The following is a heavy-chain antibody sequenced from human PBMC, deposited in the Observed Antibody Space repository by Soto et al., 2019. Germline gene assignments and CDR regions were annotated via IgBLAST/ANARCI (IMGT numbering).Heavy chain of an antibody. J-gene: IGHJ4*02. CDR1: GGSINSGGYS. Sequence: QILSLTCAVGGGSINSGGYSRSWIRQPPGKGLEWIGYMYHSGSTYYNPSLKSRVTISIDRSKNQFSLKLSSVTAADTAVYYCARVPDYWGQGILVTVSS. CDR2: MYHSGST. D-gene: IGHD2-2*01. V-gene: IGHV4-30-2*01. CDR3: ARVPDY.